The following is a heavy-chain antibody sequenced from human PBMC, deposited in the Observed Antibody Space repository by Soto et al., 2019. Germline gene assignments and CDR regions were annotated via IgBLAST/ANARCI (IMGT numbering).Heavy chain of an antibody. CDR3: ARVGYDFWSGATCMDV. CDR2: IYHSGST. V-gene: IGHV4-4*02. Sequence: SETLSLTCAVSGGSISSSNWWSWVRQPPGKGLEWIGEIYHSGSTNYNPSLKSRVTISVDKSKNQFSLKLSSETAADTAVYYCARVGYDFWSGATCMDVWGPGXTVTVSS. D-gene: IGHD3-3*01. J-gene: IGHJ6*02. CDR1: GGSISSSNW.